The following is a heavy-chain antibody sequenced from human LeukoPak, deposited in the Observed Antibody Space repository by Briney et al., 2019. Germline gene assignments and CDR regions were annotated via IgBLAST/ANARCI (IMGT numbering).Heavy chain of an antibody. V-gene: IGHV3-30-3*01. CDR3: AKGAYSDYPFDY. CDR1: GFTFSSYA. Sequence: GRSLRLSCAASGFTFSSYAMHWVRQAPGKGLEWVAVISYDGSNKYYADSVKGRFTISRDNSKNTLYLQMNSLRAEDTAVYYCAKGAYSDYPFDYWGQGTLVTVSS. D-gene: IGHD4-11*01. CDR2: ISYDGSNK. J-gene: IGHJ4*02.